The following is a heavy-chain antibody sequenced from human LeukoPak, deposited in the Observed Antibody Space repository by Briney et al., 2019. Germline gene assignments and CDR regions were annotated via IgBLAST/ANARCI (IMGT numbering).Heavy chain of an antibody. J-gene: IGHJ4*02. D-gene: IGHD2-2*01. V-gene: IGHV1-18*01. CDR3: ARDGVENIVPADPDY. CDR2: ISAYNGNT. Sequence: GASVKVSCKASGYTFTSYGISWVRQAPGQGLEWMGWISAYNGNTNYAQKLQGRVTMTTDTSTSTAYMELRSLRSDDTAVYYCARDGVENIVPADPDYWGQGTLVTVSS. CDR1: GYTFTSYG.